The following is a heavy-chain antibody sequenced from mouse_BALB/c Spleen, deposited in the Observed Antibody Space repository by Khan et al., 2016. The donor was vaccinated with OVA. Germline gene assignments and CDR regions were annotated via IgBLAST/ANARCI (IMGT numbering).Heavy chain of an antibody. J-gene: IGHJ4*01. D-gene: IGHD2-3*01. CDR3: ARDGSRYNYAIDY. CDR2: ISYSGST. CDR1: GYSITSEYA. Sequence: VQLKESGPGLVKPSQSLSLTCTVTGYSITSEYAWNWIRQFPGNKLEWMGYISYSGSTNYNPALKSRISISRDTSKNKFFLQLNSVTTEDTATYYCARDGSRYNYAIDYWGQGTSVTVSS. V-gene: IGHV3-2*02.